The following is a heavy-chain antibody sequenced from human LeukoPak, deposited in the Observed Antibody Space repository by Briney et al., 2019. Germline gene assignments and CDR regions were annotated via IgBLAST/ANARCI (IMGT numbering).Heavy chain of an antibody. V-gene: IGHV4-39*01. Sequence: SETLSLTCTVSGGSISSSSCYWGWIRQPPGKGLEWIGSIYYSGSTYYNPSLKSRVTISVDTSKNQFSLKLSSVTAADTAVYYCARHFGGAAARVDYWGQGTLVTVSS. CDR2: IYYSGST. CDR1: GGSISSSSCY. D-gene: IGHD3-16*01. J-gene: IGHJ4*02. CDR3: ARHFGGAAARVDY.